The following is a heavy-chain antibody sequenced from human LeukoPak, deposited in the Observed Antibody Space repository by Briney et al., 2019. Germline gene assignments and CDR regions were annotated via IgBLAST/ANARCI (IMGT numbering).Heavy chain of an antibody. CDR2: ISGSSGST. CDR3: AKDLGLYYFDY. J-gene: IGHJ4*02. D-gene: IGHD7-27*01. V-gene: IGHV3-23*01. CDR1: GFTVSSNY. Sequence: GGSLRLSCAASGFTVSSNYMSWVRQAPGKGLEWVSAISGSSGSTYYADSVKGRFTISRDKSRNTLYLQMNSLRAEDTAVYYCAKDLGLYYFDYWGQGTLVTVSS.